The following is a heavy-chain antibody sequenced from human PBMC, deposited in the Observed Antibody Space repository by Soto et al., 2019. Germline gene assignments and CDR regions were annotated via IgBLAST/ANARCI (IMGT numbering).Heavy chain of an antibody. Sequence: QVQLVQSGAEVKKPGASVKVSCKASGYTFTSYGISWVRQAPGQGLEWMGWISAYNGNTNYAQKPQGRDTTNTDTSMKTAYMELRSLRSDDTAVYYCAREYSSGWYEREGNDYWGQGTLVTVSS. D-gene: IGHD6-19*01. CDR1: GYTFTSYG. CDR2: ISAYNGNT. V-gene: IGHV1-18*01. CDR3: AREYSSGWYEREGNDY. J-gene: IGHJ4*02.